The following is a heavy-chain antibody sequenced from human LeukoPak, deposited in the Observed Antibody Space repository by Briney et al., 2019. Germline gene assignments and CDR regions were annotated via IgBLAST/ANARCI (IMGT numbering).Heavy chain of an antibody. V-gene: IGHV3-21*01. CDR2: ISSSSSYI. CDR1: GSTFSSYS. CDR3: ARDQYESYCSSTSCHTYYYYGMDV. J-gene: IGHJ6*02. Sequence: GGSLRLSCAASGSTFSSYSMNWVRQAPGKGLEWVSSISSSSSYIYYADSVKGRFTISRDNAKNSLYLQMNSLRAEDTAVYYCARDQYESYCSSTSCHTYYYYGMDVWGQGTTVTVSS. D-gene: IGHD2-2*01.